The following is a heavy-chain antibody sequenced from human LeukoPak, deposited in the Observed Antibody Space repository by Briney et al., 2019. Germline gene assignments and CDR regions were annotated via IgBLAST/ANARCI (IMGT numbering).Heavy chain of an antibody. Sequence: GASVKVSCKSSGYSYTSYDINWVRQATGQALEWMGWMNPKSGNTVYAQKFQGRVTMTRSTSISTAYMELSSLRSEDTAVYYCARVQRVTFPLKYYFDYWGQGTLVTVSS. CDR3: ARVQRVTFPLKYYFDY. CDR2: MNPKSGNT. D-gene: IGHD3-10*01. CDR1: GYSYTSYD. V-gene: IGHV1-8*01. J-gene: IGHJ4*02.